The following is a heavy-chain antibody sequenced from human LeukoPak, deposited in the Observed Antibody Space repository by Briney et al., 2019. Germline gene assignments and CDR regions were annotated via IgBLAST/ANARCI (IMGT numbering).Heavy chain of an antibody. CDR3: ARTYYYDSMDAFDI. CDR1: GGSISSYY. V-gene: IGHV4-59*01. J-gene: IGHJ3*02. Sequence: SETLSLTCTVSGGSISSYYWTWIRQPPGKELEWIGYIYYSGSTNYNPSLKSRVTISVDTSKNQFSLKLSSVTAADTAVYHCARTYYYDSMDAFDIWGQGTMVTVSS. CDR2: IYYSGST. D-gene: IGHD3-22*01.